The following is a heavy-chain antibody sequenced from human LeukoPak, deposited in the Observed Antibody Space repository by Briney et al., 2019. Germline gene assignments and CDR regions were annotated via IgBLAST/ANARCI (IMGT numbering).Heavy chain of an antibody. CDR3: ARVPVRYDSSGYFDY. CDR2: INPSGGST. V-gene: IGHV1-46*01. CDR1: GYTFTSYY. J-gene: IGHJ4*02. Sequence: ASVKVSCKASGYTFTSYYMHWVRQAPGQGLEWMGIINPSGGSTSYAQKFQGRVTMTRDTSTSTVYMELSRLRSDDTAVYYCARVPVRYDSSGYFDYWGQGTLVTVSS. D-gene: IGHD3-22*01.